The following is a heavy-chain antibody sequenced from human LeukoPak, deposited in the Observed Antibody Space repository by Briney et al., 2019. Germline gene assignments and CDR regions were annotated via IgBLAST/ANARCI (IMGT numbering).Heavy chain of an antibody. Sequence: SETLSLTCTVSGYSISSGYYWGWIRQPPGKGLEWIGSIYHSGSTYYNPSLKSRVTISVDTSKNQFSLKLGSVTAADTAVYYCARDLGEVSSTRSKGDNWGQGTLVTVFS. CDR1: GYSISSGYY. V-gene: IGHV4-38-2*02. D-gene: IGHD2-2*01. CDR2: IYHSGST. CDR3: ARDLGEVSSTRSKGDN. J-gene: IGHJ4*02.